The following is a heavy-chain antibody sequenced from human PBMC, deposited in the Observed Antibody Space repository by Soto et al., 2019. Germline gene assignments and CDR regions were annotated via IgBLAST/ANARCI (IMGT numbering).Heavy chain of an antibody. CDR3: AKGEVRGIIPSYFDY. D-gene: IGHD3-10*01. Sequence: SLRLSCAGSGFTFRWFGMNWVRQAPGKGLEWVARISNDGSNEYYVDSVKGRFTISRDNSKNTLYLQTDSLRAEDTAVYYCAKGEVRGIIPSYFDYWGLGTLVTVSS. CDR1: GFTFRWFG. V-gene: IGHV3-30*18. J-gene: IGHJ4*02. CDR2: ISNDGSNE.